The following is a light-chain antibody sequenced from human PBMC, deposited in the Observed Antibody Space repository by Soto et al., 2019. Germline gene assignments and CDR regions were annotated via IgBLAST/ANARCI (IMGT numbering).Light chain of an antibody. J-gene: IGKJ5*01. CDR2: GAS. Sequence: EIVLTQSPGTLSLYPGERATLSCRASQSVSNNYLAWYQQKPGQAPRLLIYGASNRATGIPDRFSGSGSGTDFTLTISRLEPEDFAVYYCQQYLTSPITFGQGTRLEIK. CDR1: QSVSNNY. V-gene: IGKV3-20*01. CDR3: QQYLTSPIT.